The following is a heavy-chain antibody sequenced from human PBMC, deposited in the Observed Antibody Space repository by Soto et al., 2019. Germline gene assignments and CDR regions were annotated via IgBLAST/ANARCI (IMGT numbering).Heavy chain of an antibody. CDR3: ASAISPGIAVAGTGLYS. Sequence: PSETLSLTCAVYGGSLSGYYWSWIRQPPGKGLEWIGEINHSGSTNYNPSLKSRVTISVDTSKNQFSLKLSSVTAADTAVYYCASAISPGIAVAGTGLYSWGQGTLVTVSS. CDR2: INHSGST. V-gene: IGHV4-34*01. CDR1: GGSLSGYY. J-gene: IGHJ4*02. D-gene: IGHD6-19*01.